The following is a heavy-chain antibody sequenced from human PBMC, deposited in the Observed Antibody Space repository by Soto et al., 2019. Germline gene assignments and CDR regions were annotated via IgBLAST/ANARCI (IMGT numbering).Heavy chain of an antibody. V-gene: IGHV2-5*02. Sequence: QITLRESGPPLVKPTQTLTLTCSFSGFSLSSTAVGVNWIRQPPGKAPEWLALIYWDDDNHYSPSLKSRLIITKDTSKNQVVFTMTNMDPVDTATYYCAHGKGWLSDYWGQGILVTVSS. J-gene: IGHJ4*02. CDR3: AHGKGWLSDY. CDR2: IYWDDDN. D-gene: IGHD3-9*01. CDR1: GFSLSSTAVG.